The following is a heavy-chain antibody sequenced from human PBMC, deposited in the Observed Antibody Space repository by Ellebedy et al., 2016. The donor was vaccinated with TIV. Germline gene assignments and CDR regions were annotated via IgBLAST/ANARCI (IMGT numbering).Heavy chain of an antibody. CDR2: ISSTGTTI. V-gene: IGHV3-48*04. Sequence: PGGSLRLSCAASGFTFSNNSMNWVRQAPGKGLEWVSYISSTGTTIYYADSVKGRFTIPRDNAKISLYLQMNSLTTEDTAVYYCSSCAYDIWGQGTMVTVSS. CDR3: SSCAYDI. J-gene: IGHJ3*02. CDR1: GFTFSNNS.